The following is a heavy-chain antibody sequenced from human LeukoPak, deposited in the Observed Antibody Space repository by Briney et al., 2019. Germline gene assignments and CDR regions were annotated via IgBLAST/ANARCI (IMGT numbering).Heavy chain of an antibody. V-gene: IGHV1-18*01. D-gene: IGHD3-9*01. Sequence: ASVKVSCKASGGTFSSYAISWVRQAPGQGLEWMGWISAYNGNTNYAQKLQGRVTMTTDTSTSTAYMELRSLRSDDTAVYYCARDLVTDILTGYYKKDDAFDIWGQGTMVTVSS. CDR1: GGTFSSYA. J-gene: IGHJ3*02. CDR3: ARDLVTDILTGYYKKDDAFDI. CDR2: ISAYNGNT.